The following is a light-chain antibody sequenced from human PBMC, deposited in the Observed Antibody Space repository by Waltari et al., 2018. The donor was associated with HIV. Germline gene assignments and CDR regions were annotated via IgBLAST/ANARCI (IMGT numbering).Light chain of an antibody. V-gene: IGLV3-1*01. CDR2: QDV. CDR3: QACDGRIMI. J-gene: IGLJ2*01. Sequence: SYVVSQPPSVSVSPGQTATISCSGDHLGDRYVCWYQQKSGQSPLQIIDQDVKRSSGIPERCSDFNSGNTATLTISGTQGVDEADYFCQACDGRIMIFGGGTKLTVL. CDR1: HLGDRY.